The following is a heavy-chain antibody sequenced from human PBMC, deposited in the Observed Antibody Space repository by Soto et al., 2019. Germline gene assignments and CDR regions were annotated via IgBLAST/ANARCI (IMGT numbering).Heavy chain of an antibody. V-gene: IGHV3-53*02. CDR3: ALGSAALGYYYYYGMDV. Sequence: EVQLVETGGGLIQPGGSLRLSCAGSGFTVSSNYMSWVSQAPGKGLEWVSILYSAGSIYYAESVKGRFTISRDQSKNTLFLHMNSLRAEDTAVYYCALGSAALGYYYYYGMDVWGQGTTVTVSS. CDR2: LYSAGSI. J-gene: IGHJ6*02. CDR1: GFTVSSNY. D-gene: IGHD2-15*01.